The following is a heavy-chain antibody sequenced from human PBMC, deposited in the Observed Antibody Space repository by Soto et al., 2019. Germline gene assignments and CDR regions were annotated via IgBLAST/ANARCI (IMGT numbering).Heavy chain of an antibody. CDR2: IYRTGST. V-gene: IGHV4-4*02. D-gene: IGHD1-7*01. J-gene: IGHJ4*02. CDR3: ASRDPGTSVDY. CDR1: GGSFTSNNW. Sequence: SETLSLSCAVSGGSFTSNNWWTWVRQPPGQGLEWIGEIYRTGSTNYNPSLKSRVTISLDKSENQFSLKVTSLTAADTAVYYCASRDPGTSVDYWGQGTLVTVSS.